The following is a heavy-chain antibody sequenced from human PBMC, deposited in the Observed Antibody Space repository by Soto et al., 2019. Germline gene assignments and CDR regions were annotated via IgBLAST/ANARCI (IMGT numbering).Heavy chain of an antibody. Sequence: QVQLQESGPGLVKSSGPLSLTCAVSSGSISSSNWYSWVRQPPGKGLEWIGEIHQSGSTNYNPSLESRVTISLDKPKNQFSLKLSSVTAADTAVYYCAGQGDRSYTWTYWGQGTLVTVSS. D-gene: IGHD1-1*01. CDR1: SGSISSSNW. J-gene: IGHJ4*02. CDR2: IHQSGST. V-gene: IGHV4-4*02. CDR3: AGQGDRSYTWTY.